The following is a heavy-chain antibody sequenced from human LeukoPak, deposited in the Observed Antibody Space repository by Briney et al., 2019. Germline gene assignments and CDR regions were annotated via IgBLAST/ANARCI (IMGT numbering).Heavy chain of an antibody. CDR2: ISFDGSNK. J-gene: IGHJ4*02. CDR1: GFTFSTYG. CDR3: AVFPTHY. V-gene: IGHV3-30*03. Sequence: PGRTLRLSCAASGFTFSTYGMHWVRQAPGKGLEWVAAISFDGSNKYYADSVKGRFTISRDNSKNTLFLQMNSLRAEDTAVYYCAVFPTHYWGQGTLVTVSS. D-gene: IGHD3-10*02.